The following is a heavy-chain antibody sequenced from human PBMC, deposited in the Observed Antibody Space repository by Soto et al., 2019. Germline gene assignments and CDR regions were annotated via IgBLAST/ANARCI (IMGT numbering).Heavy chain of an antibody. CDR2: FDPEDAEI. CDR3: AGITMIVVGAYGMDV. J-gene: IGHJ6*02. D-gene: IGHD3-22*01. CDR1: GYTLTELS. V-gene: IGHV1-24*01. Sequence: ASVKVSCKVSGYTLTELSMHWVRQGPGKGLEWMGGFDPEDAEIIYAQKFQGRVTMTEDTSTDTAYMELSSLRSEDTAVYYCAGITMIVVGAYGMDVWGQGTTVTVSS.